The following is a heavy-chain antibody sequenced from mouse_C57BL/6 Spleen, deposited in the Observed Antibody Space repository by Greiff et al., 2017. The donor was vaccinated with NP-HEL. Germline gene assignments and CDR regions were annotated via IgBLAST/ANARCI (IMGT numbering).Heavy chain of an antibody. CDR1: GYSFTGYY. D-gene: IGHD2-4*01. CDR3: ARLYYDYDGFAY. CDR2: INPSTGGT. V-gene: IGHV1-42*01. Sequence: VQLKESGPELVKPGASVKISCKASGYSFTGYYMNWVKQSPEKSLEWIGEINPSTGGTTYNQKFKAKATLTVDKSSSTAYMQLKSLTSEDSAVYYCARLYYDYDGFAYWGQGTLVTVSA. J-gene: IGHJ3*01.